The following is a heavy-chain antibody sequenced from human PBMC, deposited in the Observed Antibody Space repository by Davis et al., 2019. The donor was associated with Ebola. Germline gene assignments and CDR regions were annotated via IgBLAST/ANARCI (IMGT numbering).Heavy chain of an antibody. CDR2: ISYDGSNK. Sequence: PGGSLRLSCAASGFTFSSYGMHWVRQAPGKGLEWVAVISYDGSNKYYADSVKGRFTISRDNSKNTLYLQMNSLRAEDTAVYYCAKDHKPPLYSSSPRGYFDLWGRGTLVTVSS. V-gene: IGHV3-30*18. CDR3: AKDHKPPLYSSSPRGYFDL. J-gene: IGHJ2*01. CDR1: GFTFSSYG. D-gene: IGHD6-6*01.